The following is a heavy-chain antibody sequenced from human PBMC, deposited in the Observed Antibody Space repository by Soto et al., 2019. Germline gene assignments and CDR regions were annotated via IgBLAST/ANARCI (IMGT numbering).Heavy chain of an antibody. CDR1: GGSVSSGSDY. Sequence: PSETLSLTCTVSGGSVSSGSDYWGWIRQPPGKGLEWIGYIYYSGSTNYNPSLKSRVTISVDTSKNQFSLKLSSVTAADTAVYYCAIATPPLLDSSGPSFDPWGQGTLVTVSS. V-gene: IGHV4-61*01. D-gene: IGHD3-22*01. CDR2: IYYSGST. CDR3: AIATPPLLDSSGPSFDP. J-gene: IGHJ5*02.